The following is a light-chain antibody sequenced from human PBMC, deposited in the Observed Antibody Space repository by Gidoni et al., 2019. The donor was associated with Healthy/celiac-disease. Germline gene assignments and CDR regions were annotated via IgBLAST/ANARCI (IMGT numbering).Light chain of an antibody. V-gene: IGKV3-11*01. Sequence: EIVLPQSPATLPLSPGKRATLSCRASQSVSSYLAWYQQKPGPAPRLLIYDASNRATGVPARFSGSGSGTDFTLTISSLEPEDFAVYYCQQRSDWPPNFGQGTRLEIK. J-gene: IGKJ5*01. CDR3: QQRSDWPPN. CDR1: QSVSSY. CDR2: DAS.